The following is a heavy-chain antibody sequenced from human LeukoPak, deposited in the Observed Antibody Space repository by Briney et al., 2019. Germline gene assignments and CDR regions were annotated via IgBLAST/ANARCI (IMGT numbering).Heavy chain of an antibody. CDR2: IYPGDSDT. J-gene: IGHJ4*02. Sequence: GESLNISCKGSGYSFTSYWIGWVRQMPGKGLDWMGIIYPGDSDTRYSPPFQGQVTISADKSISTAYLQWSSLRASDTAMYYCARQSHDSSGHSVYWGQGTLVTVSA. CDR1: GYSFTSYW. D-gene: IGHD3-22*01. CDR3: ARQSHDSSGHSVY. V-gene: IGHV5-51*01.